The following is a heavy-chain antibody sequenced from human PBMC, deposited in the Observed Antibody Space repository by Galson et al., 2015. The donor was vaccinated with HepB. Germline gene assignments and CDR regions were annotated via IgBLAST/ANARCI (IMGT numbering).Heavy chain of an antibody. D-gene: IGHD6-19*01. CDR1: GFTFSSYA. J-gene: IGHJ3*02. CDR2: ISGSGGST. CDR3: AKDVLRSIWGRGQHPVSSGWYGGDAFDI. V-gene: IGHV3-23*01. Sequence: SLRLSCAASGFTFSSYAMSWVRQAPGKGLEWVSAISGSGGSTYYADSVKGRFTISRDNSKNTLYLQMNSLRAEDTAVYYCAKDVLRSIWGRGQHPVSSGWYGGDAFDIWGQGTMVTVSS.